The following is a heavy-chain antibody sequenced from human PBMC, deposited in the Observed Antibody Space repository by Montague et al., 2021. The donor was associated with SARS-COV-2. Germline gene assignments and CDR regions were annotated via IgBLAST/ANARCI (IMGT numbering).Heavy chain of an antibody. CDR3: ARHFPSGYTFGLDAFDL. CDR2: VYYTGSN. D-gene: IGHD5-18*01. Sequence: SETLSLTCTVSGGSINSTTYYWAWIRQPPGKGLEWNGSVYYTGSNYYNPSLQSRGTMSVDTSKKQFSLKLSSVTAADTGVYYCARHFPSGYTFGLDAFDLWGQGTMVTVSS. CDR1: GGSINSTTYY. J-gene: IGHJ3*01. V-gene: IGHV4-39*01.